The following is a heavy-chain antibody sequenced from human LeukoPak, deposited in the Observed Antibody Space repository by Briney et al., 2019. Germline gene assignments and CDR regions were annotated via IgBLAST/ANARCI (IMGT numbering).Heavy chain of an antibody. Sequence: SETLSLPCTVSVRSISSSSYYWGWIRQPPAKGLEWIGSIYYSESTYYNPSVKSRVTISVDTSKNRFSLKLSSVTAADTAVYYCARLGPRRDGYNYVGLIYYWGQGTLVTVSS. CDR3: ARLGPRRDGYNYVGLIYY. J-gene: IGHJ4*02. CDR1: VRSISSSSYY. V-gene: IGHV4-39*01. D-gene: IGHD5-24*01. CDR2: IYYSEST.